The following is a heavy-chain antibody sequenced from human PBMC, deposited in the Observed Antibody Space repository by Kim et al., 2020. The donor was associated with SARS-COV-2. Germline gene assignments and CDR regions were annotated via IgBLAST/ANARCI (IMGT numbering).Heavy chain of an antibody. J-gene: IGHJ4*02. CDR3: ARSWYSSGWPFDY. Sequence: YNPSLKSRVTISVDTSKNQFSLKLSSVTAADTAVYYCARSWYSSGWPFDYWGQGTLVTVSS. V-gene: IGHV4-34*01. D-gene: IGHD6-19*01.